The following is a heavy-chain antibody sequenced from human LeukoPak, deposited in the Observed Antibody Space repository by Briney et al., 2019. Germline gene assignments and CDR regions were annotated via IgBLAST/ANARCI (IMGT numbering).Heavy chain of an antibody. D-gene: IGHD1-26*01. J-gene: IGHJ3*02. Sequence: SQTPSLTCTVSGGSISSGSYYWSWIRQPAGKGLEWIGRIYTSGSTNYNPSLKSRVTISVDTSKNQFSLKLSSVTAADTAVYYCARRVGRYAFDIRGQGTMVTVSS. CDR2: IYTSGST. CDR1: GGSISSGSYY. V-gene: IGHV4-61*02. CDR3: ARRVGRYAFDI.